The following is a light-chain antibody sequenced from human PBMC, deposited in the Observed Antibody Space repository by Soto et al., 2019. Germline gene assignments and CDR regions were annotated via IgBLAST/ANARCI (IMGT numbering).Light chain of an antibody. CDR2: GAS. V-gene: IGKV3-20*01. J-gene: IGKJ1*01. CDR3: QQYGSSPAT. Sequence: EIVLTQSPATLSLSPGERVTLSCSASQSFSNNYLAWYQQKPGQAPRLLIYGASNRATGIPDRFSGSGSGTDFTLTISRLEPEDFAVYYCQQYGSSPATFGQGTKVDIK. CDR1: QSFSNNY.